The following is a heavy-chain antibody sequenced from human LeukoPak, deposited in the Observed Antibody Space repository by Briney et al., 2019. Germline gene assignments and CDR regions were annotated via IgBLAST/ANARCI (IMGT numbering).Heavy chain of an antibody. V-gene: IGHV3-23*01. CDR3: VKAECYSSSCSYYFDY. Sequence: GGSLRLSCAASGFTFSSFAMSWVRQAPGKGLEWVSSILYRGGNTYYADSVKGRFTISRDNSRNTRFLQMNSLRADDTAVYYCVKAECYSSSCSYYFDYWGPGTLVTVSS. CDR1: GFTFSSFA. CDR2: ILYRGGNT. D-gene: IGHD2-2*01. J-gene: IGHJ4*02.